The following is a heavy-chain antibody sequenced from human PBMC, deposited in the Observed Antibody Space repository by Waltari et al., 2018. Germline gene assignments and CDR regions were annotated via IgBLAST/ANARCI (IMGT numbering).Heavy chain of an antibody. CDR3: ARHYSFWSDFYYDGIDV. CDR2: LYESGSI. V-gene: IGHV4-38-2*02. CDR1: GYSISGGYY. D-gene: IGHD3-3*01. Sequence: QVQLQESGPGLVKPSETLSLSCTVSGYSISGGYYWAWFRQPPGKGLEWIGSLYGTLYESGSIFYNPSLKSRVTMSVDTFRDQVSLTLSSVTAADTAVYFCARHYSFWSDFYYDGIDVWGQGTTVTVSS. J-gene: IGHJ3*01.